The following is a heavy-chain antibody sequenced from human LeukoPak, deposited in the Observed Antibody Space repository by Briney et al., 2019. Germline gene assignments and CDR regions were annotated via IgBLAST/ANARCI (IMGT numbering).Heavy chain of an antibody. D-gene: IGHD2-8*02. V-gene: IGHV1-46*01. J-gene: IGHJ4*02. CDR1: GYTFTNYY. CDR3: AREESGGYFDY. CDR2: INPTGSST. Sequence: ASVKVSCKASGYTFTNYYMHWVRQAPGQGLEWMGLINPTGSSTNYAQKFRGRVTMARDTSTTTVYMELSSLRSEDTAVYYCAREESGGYFDYWGQGTLVTVSS.